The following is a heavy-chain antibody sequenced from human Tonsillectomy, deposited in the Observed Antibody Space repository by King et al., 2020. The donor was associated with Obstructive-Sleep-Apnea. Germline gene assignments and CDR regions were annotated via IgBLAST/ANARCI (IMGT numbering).Heavy chain of an antibody. CDR1: GGSISSSSYY. D-gene: IGHD3-22*01. V-gene: IGHV4-39*01. CDR2: IYYSGST. CDR3: ARKDSTYYYDSSAPGGDY. J-gene: IGHJ4*02. Sequence: QLQESGPGLVKPSETLSLTCTVSGGSISSSSYYWGWIRQPPGKGLEWIGSIYYSGSTYYNPSLKSRVTISVDTSKNQFSLKLSSVTAADTAVYYCARKDSTYYYDSSAPGGDYRGQGTLVTVSS.